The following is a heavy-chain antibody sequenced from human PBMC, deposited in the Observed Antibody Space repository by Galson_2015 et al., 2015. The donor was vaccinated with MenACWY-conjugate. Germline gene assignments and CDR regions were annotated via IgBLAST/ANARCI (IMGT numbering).Heavy chain of an antibody. V-gene: IGHV2-70*11. J-gene: IGHJ1*01. CDR1: GFSLSTSGMC. CDR2: IDWDDDE. CDR3: ARIRYVPGTRHAEYFQH. Sequence: PALVKPTQTLTMTCTFSGFSLSTSGMCVSWIRQSPGKALEWLARIDWDDDEYYSTSLKTRLTISKDTSKNQVVLTMTNMDPVGTATYYCARIRYVPGTRHAEYFQHWGQGTLVTVSS. D-gene: IGHD1-1*01.